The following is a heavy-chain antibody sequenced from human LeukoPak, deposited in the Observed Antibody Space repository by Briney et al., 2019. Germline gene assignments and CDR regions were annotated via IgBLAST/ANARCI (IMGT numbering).Heavy chain of an antibody. CDR2: ISWDGGST. CDR3: AKGYYYGSGSYPPFDY. CDR1: GFTFDDYA. D-gene: IGHD3-10*01. Sequence: GGSLRLSCAASGFTFDDYAMHWVRQAPGKGLEWVSLISWDGGSTYYADSVKGRFTISRDNSKNSLYLQMNSLRAEDTALYYCAKGYYYGSGSYPPFDYWGQGTLVTVPS. J-gene: IGHJ4*02. V-gene: IGHV3-43D*03.